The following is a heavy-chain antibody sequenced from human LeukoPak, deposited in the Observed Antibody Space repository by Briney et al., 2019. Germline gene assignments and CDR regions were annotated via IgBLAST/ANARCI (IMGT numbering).Heavy chain of an antibody. Sequence: GESLKISCKGSGYSFTSYWIGWVRQMPGKGQEWMGIIYPGDSDTRYSPSFQGQVTISADKSISTAYLQWSSLKASDTAMYYCARHESIAAADVPFDYWGQGTLVTVSS. CDR2: IYPGDSDT. V-gene: IGHV5-51*01. CDR3: ARHESIAAADVPFDY. J-gene: IGHJ4*02. CDR1: GYSFTSYW. D-gene: IGHD6-13*01.